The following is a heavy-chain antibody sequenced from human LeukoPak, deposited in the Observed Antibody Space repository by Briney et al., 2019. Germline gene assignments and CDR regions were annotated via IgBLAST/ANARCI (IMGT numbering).Heavy chain of an antibody. J-gene: IGHJ4*02. CDR2: ITGSGDTT. V-gene: IGHV3-23*01. CDR1: GFIFRNYA. D-gene: IGHD3-9*01. Sequence: GGSLRLSCAASGFIFRNYAMSWVRQAPGKGLEWVSAITGSGDTTYYADSVKGRFTISRDNSKNTLYVEMNTLRAEDTVVYYCAKWGDYDILTGYYVSDFWGQGTLVTVSS. CDR3: AKWGDYDILTGYYVSDF.